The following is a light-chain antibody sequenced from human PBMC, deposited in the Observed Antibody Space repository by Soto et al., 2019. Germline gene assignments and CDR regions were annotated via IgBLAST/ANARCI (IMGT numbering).Light chain of an antibody. J-gene: IGKJ3*01. CDR1: QSVSSY. CDR2: DAS. Sequence: EIVLTQSPATLSLSPGERATLSCRASQSVSSYLAWYQQKPGQAPRLLIYDASNRATGIPAKFSGSGSGTDFTRTISSLVPEDFAVYYCQQRSNWPPLFTFGRGTKVGIK. V-gene: IGKV3-11*01. CDR3: QQRSNWPPLFT.